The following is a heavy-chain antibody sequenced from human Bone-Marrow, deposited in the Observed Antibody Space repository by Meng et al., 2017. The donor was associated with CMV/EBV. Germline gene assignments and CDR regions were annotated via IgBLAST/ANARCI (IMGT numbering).Heavy chain of an antibody. Sequence: GESLKISCAASGFTVSSNYMSWVRQAPGKGLEWVSVIYSGGSTYYADSVKGRFTISRDNPKNSLYLQMNSLRGDDTALYYCVKDLGTGYSGYGPFDNWGQGTLVTVSS. CDR2: IYSGGST. J-gene: IGHJ4*02. D-gene: IGHD5-12*01. CDR1: GFTVSSNY. V-gene: IGHV3-53*05. CDR3: VKDLGTGYSGYGPFDN.